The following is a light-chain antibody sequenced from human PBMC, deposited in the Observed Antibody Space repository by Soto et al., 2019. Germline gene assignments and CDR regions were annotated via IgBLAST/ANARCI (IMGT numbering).Light chain of an antibody. CDR1: LSVSSY. Sequence: EIVLTQSPATLSLSPGERATLSCRASLSVSSYLAWYQQRPGQAPRLLVYDASNRAPGIPARFSGSGSGADFALTISSLKPEDFAVYYCQQRSSWPLTFGGGTKVEI. J-gene: IGKJ4*01. V-gene: IGKV3-11*01. CDR2: DAS. CDR3: QQRSSWPLT.